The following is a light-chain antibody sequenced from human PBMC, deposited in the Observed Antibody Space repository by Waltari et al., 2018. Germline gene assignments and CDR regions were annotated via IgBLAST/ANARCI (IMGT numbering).Light chain of an antibody. CDR1: QRISTY. Sequence: IVFTQSPDTLSLSPGERATLSCRASQRISTYLAWYQQRPGQAPRLLIYDASNRATGIPARFSGSGSGTDFTLTISSLEPEGFAVYYCQQRSNWWTFGQGTKVEIK. CDR2: DAS. V-gene: IGKV3-11*01. CDR3: QQRSNWWT. J-gene: IGKJ1*01.